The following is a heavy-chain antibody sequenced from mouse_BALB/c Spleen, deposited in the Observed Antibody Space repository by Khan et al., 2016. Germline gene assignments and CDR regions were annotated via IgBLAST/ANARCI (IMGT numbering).Heavy chain of an antibody. CDR1: GYTFTSYW. V-gene: IGHV1-7*01. J-gene: IGHJ3*01. CDR2: INPSTGYT. D-gene: IGHD2-3*01. Sequence: LQQSGAELAKPGASVKMSCKASGYTFTSYWMHWVKQRPGQGLEWIGYINPSTGYTEYNQKFKDKATLTADKSSSTAYMQLSSLTSEDSAVYYCARYEGGFAYWGQGTLVTVSA. CDR3: ARYEGGFAY.